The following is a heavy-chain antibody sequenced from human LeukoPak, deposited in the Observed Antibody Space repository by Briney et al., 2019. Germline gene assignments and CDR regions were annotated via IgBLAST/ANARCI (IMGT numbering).Heavy chain of an antibody. D-gene: IGHD6-19*01. V-gene: IGHV4-34*01. CDR1: GGSFSGYY. CDR2: INHSVST. J-gene: IGHJ4*02. Sequence: SETLSLTCAVYGGSFSGYYWSWIRQPPGKGLEWIGEINHSVSTNYNPSLKSRVTVSVDTSKNQFSLKLSSVTAADTAVYYCARGSPRYSSGWYNYFDYWGQGTLVTVSS. CDR3: ARGSPRYSSGWYNYFDY.